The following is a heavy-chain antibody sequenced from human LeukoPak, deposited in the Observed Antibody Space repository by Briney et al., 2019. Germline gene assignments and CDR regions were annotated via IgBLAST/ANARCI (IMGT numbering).Heavy chain of an antibody. CDR3: ARGRGTPTPTFWYWFDP. CDR2: INAGNGNT. J-gene: IGHJ5*02. Sequence: GASVKVSCKASGYTFTSYAMHWVRQAPGQRLEWMGWINAGNGNTKYSQEFQGRVTITRDTSASTAYMELSSLRSEDTAVYYCARGRGTPTPTFWYWFDPWGQGTLVTVSS. D-gene: IGHD1-14*01. CDR1: GYTFTSYA. V-gene: IGHV1-3*03.